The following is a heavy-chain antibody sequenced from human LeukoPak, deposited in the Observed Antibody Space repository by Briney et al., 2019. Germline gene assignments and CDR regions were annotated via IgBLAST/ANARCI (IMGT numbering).Heavy chain of an antibody. D-gene: IGHD3-3*01. Sequence: SETLSLTCAVYGGSFSGYYWSWIRQPPGKGLEGIGEINHSGSTNYNPSLKSRVTISVDTSKNQFSLTLSSVTAADTAVYYCARSVGYYDFWSGYFRDGGWFDPWGQGTLVTVSS. CDR1: GGSFSGYY. CDR3: ARSVGYYDFWSGYFRDGGWFDP. J-gene: IGHJ5*02. CDR2: INHSGST. V-gene: IGHV4-34*01.